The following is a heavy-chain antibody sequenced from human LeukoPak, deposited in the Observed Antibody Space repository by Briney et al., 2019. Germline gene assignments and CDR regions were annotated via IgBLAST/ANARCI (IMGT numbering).Heavy chain of an antibody. Sequence: GGSLRLSCAASGFIFSSYAMSWVRQAPGKGLEWVPTISGSGGSTYYADSVKGRFTISRDNSKSTLYLQMNSLRAEDTALYYCAREGHYDILTGYSPLEYYFYYMDVWGKGTTVTVSS. CDR1: GFIFSSYA. CDR2: ISGSGGST. CDR3: AREGHYDILTGYSPLEYYFYYMDV. J-gene: IGHJ6*03. D-gene: IGHD3-9*01. V-gene: IGHV3-23*01.